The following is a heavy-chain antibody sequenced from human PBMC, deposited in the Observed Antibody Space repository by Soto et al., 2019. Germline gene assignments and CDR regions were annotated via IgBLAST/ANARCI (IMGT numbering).Heavy chain of an antibody. CDR3: AKDRANYGSGDWGGMDV. CDR2: ISYDGSNK. V-gene: IGHV3-30*18. Sequence: QVQLVESGGGVVQPGRSLRLSCAASGFTFSSYGMHWVRQAPGKGLEWVAVISYDGSNKYYADSVKGRFTISRDNSKNTLYLQMNSMRAEDTAVYYCAKDRANYGSGDWGGMDVWGQGTTVTVSS. CDR1: GFTFSSYG. J-gene: IGHJ6*02. D-gene: IGHD3-10*01.